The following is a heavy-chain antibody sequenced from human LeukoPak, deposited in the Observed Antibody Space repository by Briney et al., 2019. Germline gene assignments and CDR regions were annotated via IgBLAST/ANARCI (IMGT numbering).Heavy chain of an antibody. CDR2: IGHDGSNE. D-gene: IGHD4/OR15-4a*01. CDR1: GFTFSSFG. J-gene: IGHJ4*02. V-gene: IGHV3-33*08. CDR3: ARGAKELDS. Sequence: GGSLRLSCAASGFTFSSFGMHWVRQAPGKGLEWGALIGHDGSNEFEAESVKGRFTISRDNSMNTVYLQMNSLRVDDTAVYYSARGAKELDSWGQGTLVTVSS.